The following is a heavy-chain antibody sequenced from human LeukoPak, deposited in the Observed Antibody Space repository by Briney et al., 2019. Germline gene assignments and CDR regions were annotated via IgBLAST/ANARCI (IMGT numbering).Heavy chain of an antibody. J-gene: IGHJ4*02. D-gene: IGHD5-18*01. V-gene: IGHV4-31*03. Sequence: SETLSLTCTVSGGPISSGGYYWGWIRQHPGKGLEWIGYIYYSGSTYYNPSLKSRVTISVDTSKNQFSLKLSSVTAADTAVYYCARDAGSYGYDYWGQGTLVTVSS. CDR1: GGPISSGGYY. CDR2: IYYSGST. CDR3: ARDAGSYGYDY.